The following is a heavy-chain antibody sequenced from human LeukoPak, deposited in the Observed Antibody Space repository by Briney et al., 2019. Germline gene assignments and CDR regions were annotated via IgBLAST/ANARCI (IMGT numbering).Heavy chain of an antibody. J-gene: IGHJ4*02. CDR2: INPNSGGT. V-gene: IGHV1-2*02. CDR3: ARESAVVTPYYFDY. D-gene: IGHD3-22*01. Sequence: ASVKVSCKASGYTFTGCYMHWVRQAPGQGLEWMGWINPNSGGTNYAQKLQGRVTMTRDMSTSTVYMELSSLRSEDTAVYYCARESAVVTPYYFDYWGQGTLVTVSS. CDR1: GYTFTGCY.